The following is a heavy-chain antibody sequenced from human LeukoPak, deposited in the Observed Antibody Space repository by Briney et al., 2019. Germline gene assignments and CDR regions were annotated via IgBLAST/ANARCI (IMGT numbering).Heavy chain of an antibody. CDR1: GFTFSSYA. V-gene: IGHV3-23*01. Sequence: GGSLGLSCAASGFTFSSYAMSWVRQAPGKGLEWVSAISGSGGSTYYADSVKGRFTISRDNSKNTLYLQMNSLRAEDTAVYYCAKCHYYDSSGYYYGMDVWGQGTTVTVSS. D-gene: IGHD3-22*01. CDR2: ISGSGGST. CDR3: AKCHYYDSSGYYYGMDV. J-gene: IGHJ6*02.